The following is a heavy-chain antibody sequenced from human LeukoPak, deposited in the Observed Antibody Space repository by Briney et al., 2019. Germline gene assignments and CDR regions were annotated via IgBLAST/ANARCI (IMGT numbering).Heavy chain of an antibody. CDR1: GDSVSSNSAA. CDR3: TRGEHGMTVALFDT. J-gene: IGHJ4*02. V-gene: IGHV6-1*01. Sequence: SQTLSLTCAISGDSVSSNSAAWNWIRQSPSRGLEWLGRTYYRSQWYNDYAVSVRSRITINPDTSKNQFSPQLHSVTPDDTAVYYCTRGEHGMTVALFDTWGQGTLVTVSS. D-gene: IGHD1/OR15-1a*01. CDR2: TYYRSQWYN.